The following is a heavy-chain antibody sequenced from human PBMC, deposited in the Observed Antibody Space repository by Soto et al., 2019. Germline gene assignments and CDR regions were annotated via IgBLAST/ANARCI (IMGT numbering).Heavy chain of an antibody. CDR2: IYHSGNT. J-gene: IGHJ4*02. V-gene: IGHV4-30-2*01. D-gene: IGHD4-17*01. Sequence: SQTMSVTCAVADGSISSGAYSCSFIRQPPGKGLEWIGYIYHSGNTIYNPSLKSRVTISLDRSKNQFSLNLRSVTAEDTAVYYCATDRRDYGDVHFDYWGQGTLVTVSS. CDR3: ATDRRDYGDVHFDY. CDR1: DGSISSGAYS.